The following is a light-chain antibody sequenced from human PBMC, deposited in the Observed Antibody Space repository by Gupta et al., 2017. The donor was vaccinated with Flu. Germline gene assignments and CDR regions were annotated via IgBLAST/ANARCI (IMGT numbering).Light chain of an antibody. CDR1: SSDVGGYNY. CDR2: EVS. V-gene: IGLV2-14*01. J-gene: IGLJ3*02. Sequence: QSALTQPASVSGSPGQSITISCTGTSSDVGGYNYVPWYQQHPGKAPKLMIFEVSNRPSGVSNRFSGSKSGNTASLTSSGLQAGDEADYYCSSYRSSNTQVFGGGTKLTVL. CDR3: SSYRSSNTQV.